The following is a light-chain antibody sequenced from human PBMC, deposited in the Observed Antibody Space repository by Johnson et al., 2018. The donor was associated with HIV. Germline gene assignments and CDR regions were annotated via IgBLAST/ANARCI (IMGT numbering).Light chain of an antibody. CDR3: GTWDSSLSAHV. J-gene: IGLJ1*01. Sequence: QSVLTQPPSVSAAPGQKVTISCSGSSSNIGNNFVSWYQQVPGTAPKLLIYDNDKRPSGIPDRFSASKSGTSATLGITGLQTGDEADYYCGTWDSSLSAHVFGTGTKVTVL. V-gene: IGLV1-51*01. CDR2: DND. CDR1: SSNIGNNF.